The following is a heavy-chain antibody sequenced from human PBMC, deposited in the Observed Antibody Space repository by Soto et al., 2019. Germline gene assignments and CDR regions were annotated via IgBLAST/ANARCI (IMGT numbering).Heavy chain of an antibody. D-gene: IGHD3-3*01. J-gene: IGHJ5*02. V-gene: IGHV3-23*01. CDR2: ISGSGGST. CDR1: GFTFSSYA. CDR3: AKPLYDFWSGSTFDP. Sequence: GGSLRLSCAASGFTFSSYAMSWVRQAPGKGLEWVSAISGSGGSTYYADSVKGRFTISRDNSKNTLYLQMNSLRAEDTAVYYCAKPLYDFWSGSTFDPWGQGTLVTVSS.